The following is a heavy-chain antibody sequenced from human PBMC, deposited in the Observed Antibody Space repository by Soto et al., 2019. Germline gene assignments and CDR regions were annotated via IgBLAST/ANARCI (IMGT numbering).Heavy chain of an antibody. J-gene: IGHJ4*02. CDR2: INPNNGGT. D-gene: IGHD3-10*02. V-gene: IGHV1-2*02. CDR1: GYFFTSYY. CDR3: AREVTYGGGSLSLGL. Sequence: ASVKVSCKTSGYFFTSYYIHWVRQAPGQGLEWMGWINPNNGGTNSAQKFQGRVTMTSDTSINTAYMEITSLRSDDTALYYCAREVTYGGGSLSLGLWGQGTLVTVS.